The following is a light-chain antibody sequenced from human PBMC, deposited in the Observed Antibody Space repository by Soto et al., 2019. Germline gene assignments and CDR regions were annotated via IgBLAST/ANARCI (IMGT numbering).Light chain of an antibody. Sequence: QAVVTQPPSASGTPGQRVTISCSGSSSNIGSNTVTWYQQLPGTAPKLLIYSDYQRPSGLPDRFSGSKSGTSASLAISGLLSEDEADYYCAAWDDSLNGVVFGGGTKVTVL. CDR1: SSNIGSNT. CDR3: AAWDDSLNGVV. CDR2: SDY. V-gene: IGLV1-44*01. J-gene: IGLJ2*01.